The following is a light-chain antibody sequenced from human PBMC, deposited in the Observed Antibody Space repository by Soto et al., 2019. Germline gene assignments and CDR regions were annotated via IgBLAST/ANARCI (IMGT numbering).Light chain of an antibody. CDR2: AAS. J-gene: IGKJ1*01. CDR3: QQSYSTPLA. CDR1: QSISSISSY. Sequence: DIQMTQSPSSLSASVGDRVTITCRASQSISSISSYLNWYQQKPGKAPKLLIYAASRLQSGVPSRFSGSGSGTDFTLTISSLQPEDFATYYCQQSYSTPLAFGQGTKVEIK. V-gene: IGKV1-39*01.